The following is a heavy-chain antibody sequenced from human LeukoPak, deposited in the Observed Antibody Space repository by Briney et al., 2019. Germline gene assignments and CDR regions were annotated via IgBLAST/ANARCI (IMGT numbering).Heavy chain of an antibody. V-gene: IGHV4-30-2*01. D-gene: IGHD3-22*01. J-gene: IGHJ4*02. Sequence: SETLSLTCTVSGGSISSDGYSWSWIRQPPGKGLEWIGYIYHGGSTYYNPSLESRVTMSIDRSMNQFSLKLSSVTAADTAVYYCARNTYYFDRSGYPLSSGFDYWGQGTLVTVSS. CDR3: ARNTYYFDRSGYPLSSGFDY. CDR2: IYHGGST. CDR1: GGSISSDGYS.